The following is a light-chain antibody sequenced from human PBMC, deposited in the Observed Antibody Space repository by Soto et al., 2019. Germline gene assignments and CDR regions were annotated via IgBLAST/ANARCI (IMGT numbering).Light chain of an antibody. Sequence: EIVLTQSPGTLSVSPGERATLSCRASQSVSSSYLAWHQQKPGQAPRLLIYAASSRATGIPGRFSGSGSATEFTLTISSLESEDFAVYFCQQHGNSPLTFGEGTKVEIE. CDR1: QSVSSSY. CDR3: QQHGNSPLT. V-gene: IGKV3-20*01. J-gene: IGKJ4*02. CDR2: AAS.